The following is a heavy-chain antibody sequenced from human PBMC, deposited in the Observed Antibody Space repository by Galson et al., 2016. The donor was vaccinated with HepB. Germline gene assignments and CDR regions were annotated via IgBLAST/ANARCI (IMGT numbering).Heavy chain of an antibody. Sequence: SLRLSCAASGFIFSSYAMNWVRQAPGKGLEWVSAISGSGVGTYYADSVKGRFTISRDNSKNTLYLQMNSLRVEDSAVYYCSKGLDVVVVWIGMDVWGQGTTVTVSS. J-gene: IGHJ6*02. CDR3: SKGLDVVVVWIGMDV. D-gene: IGHD2-2*01. V-gene: IGHV3-23*01. CDR2: ISGSGVGT. CDR1: GFIFSSYA.